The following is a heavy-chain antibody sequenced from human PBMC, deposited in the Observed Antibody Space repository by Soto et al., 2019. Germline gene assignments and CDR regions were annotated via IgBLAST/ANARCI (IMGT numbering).Heavy chain of an antibody. CDR1: GFTFSSYG. J-gene: IGHJ4*02. D-gene: IGHD3-3*01. V-gene: IGHV3-33*01. CDR2: IWYDGSNK. CDR3: ARVSIQSNYDFWSGYDIDY. Sequence: GGSLRLSCAASGFTFSSYGMHWVRQAPGKGLEWVAVIWYDGSNKYYADSVKGRFTISRDNSKNTLYLQMNSLRAEDTAVYYCARVSIQSNYDFWSGYDIDYWGQGTRVTVSS.